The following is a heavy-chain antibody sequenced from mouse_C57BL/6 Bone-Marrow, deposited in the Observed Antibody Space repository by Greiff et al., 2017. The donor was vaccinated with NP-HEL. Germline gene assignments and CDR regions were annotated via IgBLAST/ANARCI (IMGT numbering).Heavy chain of an antibody. J-gene: IGHJ4*01. CDR2: VYPGSGST. D-gene: IGHD2-12*01. CDR3: ASGYCSYYCAMDY. CDR1: GYTFTSYW. Sequence: QVQLQQPGAELVKPGASVKMSCKASGYTFTSYWITWVKQRPGQGLEWIGDVYPGSGSTNYNEKFKSKATLTVDKSSSTDYMQLSSLTSEDSAVSYCASGYCSYYCAMDYWGQGTSVTVSS. V-gene: IGHV1-55*01.